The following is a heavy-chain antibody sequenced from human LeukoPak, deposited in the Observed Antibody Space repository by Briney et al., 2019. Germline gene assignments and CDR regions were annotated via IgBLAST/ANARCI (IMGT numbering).Heavy chain of an antibody. Sequence: GGSLRLSCAASGFTFSDYYISWIRQAPGKGLEWVSYISSSGSNIYSADSVKGRSTISRDNAKNSLYLQMNSLRAEDTAVYYCARGIDTSGWYDFDYWGQGTLVTVSS. CDR3: ARGIDTSGWYDFDY. D-gene: IGHD6-19*01. J-gene: IGHJ4*02. CDR1: GFTFSDYY. CDR2: ISSSGSNI. V-gene: IGHV3-11*04.